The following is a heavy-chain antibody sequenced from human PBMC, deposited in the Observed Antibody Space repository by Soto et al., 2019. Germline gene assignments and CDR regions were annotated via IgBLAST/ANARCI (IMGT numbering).Heavy chain of an antibody. CDR2: IIPIFGTA. CDR3: ASPLYYYDSSGYYYYYYGMDV. CDR1: GGTFSSYA. Sequence: SVKVSCKASGGTFSSYAISWVRQAPGQGLEWMGGIIPIFGTANYAQKFQGRVTITADKSTSTAYMELSSLRSEDTAVYYCASPLYYYDSSGYYYYYYGMDVWGQGTTVTVSS. J-gene: IGHJ6*02. D-gene: IGHD3-22*01. V-gene: IGHV1-69*06.